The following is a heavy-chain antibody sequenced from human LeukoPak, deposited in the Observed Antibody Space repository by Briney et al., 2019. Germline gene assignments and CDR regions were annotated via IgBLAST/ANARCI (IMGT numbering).Heavy chain of an antibody. J-gene: IGHJ4*02. CDR2: IYYSGST. CDR3: ARHGPAGATASFDY. V-gene: IGHV4-59*01. CDR1: GGSISSYY. D-gene: IGHD1-26*01. Sequence: PSETLSLTCTVSGGSISSYYWSWIRQPPGKGLEWIGYIYYSGSTNYNPSLKSRVTISVDTSKNQFSLKLSSVTAADTAVYHCARHGPAGATASFDYWGQGTLVTVSS.